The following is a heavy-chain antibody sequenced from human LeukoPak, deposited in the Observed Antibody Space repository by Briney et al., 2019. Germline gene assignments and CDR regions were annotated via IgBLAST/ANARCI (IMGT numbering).Heavy chain of an antibody. Sequence: GGSLGLSCAASGFTFSSYAMSWVRQAPGKGLEWVSAISGSGGSTYYADSVKGRFTISRDNSKNTLYLQINSLRAEDTAVYYCAKDGTYYGSGSYPTWGQGTLVTVSS. CDR3: AKDGTYYGSGSYPT. D-gene: IGHD3-10*01. CDR2: ISGSGGST. J-gene: IGHJ4*02. V-gene: IGHV3-23*01. CDR1: GFTFSSYA.